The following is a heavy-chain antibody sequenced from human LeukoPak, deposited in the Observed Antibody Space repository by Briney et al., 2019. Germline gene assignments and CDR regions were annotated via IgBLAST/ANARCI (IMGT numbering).Heavy chain of an antibody. CDR3: ASSSLTTVVTPRYFDL. CDR2: IYYSGST. CDR1: GGSFSGYY. D-gene: IGHD4-23*01. Sequence: SETLSLTCAVYGGSFSGYYWSWIRQPPGKGLEWIGYIYYSGSTNYNPSLKSRVTISVDTSKNQFSLKLSSVTAADTAVYYCASSSLTTVVTPRYFDLWGRGTLVTVSS. V-gene: IGHV4-59*08. J-gene: IGHJ2*01.